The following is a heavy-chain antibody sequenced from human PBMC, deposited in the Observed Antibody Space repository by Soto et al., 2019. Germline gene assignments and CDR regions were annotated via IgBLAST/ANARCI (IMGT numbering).Heavy chain of an antibody. Sequence: EGALRLSCTASGFTFSFYWMHWVRQAPGKGLVWVSRINSDGSSTDYADSVKGRFTISRDNAKKTLYLQMNSLRAEDTAVYYCAGIGYHGHYVSIPCGQGP. CDR1: GFTFSFYW. CDR3: AGIGYHGHYVSIP. CDR2: INSDGSST. J-gene: IGHJ5*02. D-gene: IGHD3-10*02. V-gene: IGHV3-74*01.